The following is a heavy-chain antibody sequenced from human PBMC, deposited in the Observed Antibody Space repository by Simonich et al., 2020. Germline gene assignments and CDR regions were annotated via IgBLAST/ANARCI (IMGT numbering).Heavy chain of an antibody. CDR3: ARWIAVAGTGAYGMDV. D-gene: IGHD6-19*01. CDR2: ISSSRSYI. V-gene: IGHV3-21*01. Sequence: EVQLVESGGGLVKPEGSLRLSCAASGFTFSSYSMNWVRQAPGKGLGWVSSISSSRSYIYYADAVKGRFTISRDNAKNSLYLQMNSLRAEDTAVYYCARWIAVAGTGAYGMDVWGQGTTVTVSS. J-gene: IGHJ6*02. CDR1: GFTFSSYS.